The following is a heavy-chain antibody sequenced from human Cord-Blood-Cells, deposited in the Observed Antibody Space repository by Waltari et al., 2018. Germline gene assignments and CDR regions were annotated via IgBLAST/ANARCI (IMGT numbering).Heavy chain of an antibody. CDR2: ISYDGSNK. Sequence: QVQLVESGGGVVQPGRSLRLSCAASGFTFSSYAMHWVRQAPGKGLDWVAVISYDGSNKYYADSVKGRFTISRDNSKNTLYLQMNSLRAEDTAVYYCARDGAVAGFDWYFDLWGRGTLVTVSS. CDR1: GFTFSSYA. V-gene: IGHV3-30*04. CDR3: ARDGAVAGFDWYFDL. D-gene: IGHD6-19*01. J-gene: IGHJ2*01.